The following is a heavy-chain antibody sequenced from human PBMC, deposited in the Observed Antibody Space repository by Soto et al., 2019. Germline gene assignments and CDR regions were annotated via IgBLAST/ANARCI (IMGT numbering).Heavy chain of an antibody. Sequence: GESLKISCQGSGYTFPNHCISWVRQVPGKGLEWMGRSDPSDSYTNYSPSFEGHVTMSVDNSISTAYLQWSSLKASDTAMYYCARGGVSTRTFDYWGQGTPVTVSS. CDR3: ARGGVSTRTFDY. D-gene: IGHD3-3*01. V-gene: IGHV5-10-1*01. CDR2: SDPSDSYT. CDR1: GYTFPNHC. J-gene: IGHJ4*02.